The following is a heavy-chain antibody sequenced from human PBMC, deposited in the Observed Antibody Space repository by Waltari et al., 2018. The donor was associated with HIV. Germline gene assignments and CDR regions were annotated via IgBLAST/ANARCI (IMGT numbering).Heavy chain of an antibody. CDR1: GFNFDNYG. D-gene: IGHD3-10*01. CDR2: INFQGNVT. Sequence: EVQLVESGGGVARPGWTLRLSCKGSGFNFDNYGMSWVRQVPWKGLQWVAGINFQGNVTCHGVSGKGRFAIFRDDAEKSVYLQVNSLGVEDTALYYGAREAFGATDYWGQGTLVTVVS. J-gene: IGHJ4*02. V-gene: IGHV3-20*04. CDR3: AREAFGATDY.